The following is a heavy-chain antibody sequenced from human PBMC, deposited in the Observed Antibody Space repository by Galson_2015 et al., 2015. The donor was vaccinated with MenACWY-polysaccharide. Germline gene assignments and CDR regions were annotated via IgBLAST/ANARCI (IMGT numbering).Heavy chain of an antibody. V-gene: IGHV3-30*04. Sequence: SLRLSCAASGFTFSSYGMNWVRQAPGKGLEWVAVMTYDGRNKYYADSVKGRFTISRDNSKKTLYLQMNSLRAENTAVYYCGRDFQQFVFPFGYWGQGTLVPVSS. CDR3: GRDFQQFVFPFGY. D-gene: IGHD6-6*01. CDR2: MTYDGRNK. J-gene: IGHJ4*02. CDR1: GFTFSSYG.